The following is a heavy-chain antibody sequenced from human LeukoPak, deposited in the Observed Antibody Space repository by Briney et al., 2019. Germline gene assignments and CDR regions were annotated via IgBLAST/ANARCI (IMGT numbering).Heavy chain of an antibody. V-gene: IGHV3-48*01. D-gene: IGHD6-13*01. CDR1: GFTFSSYS. Sequence: GGSLRLSCAASGFTFSSYSMNWVRQAPGKGLEWVSYISSSSSTIYYADSVKGRFTISRDNSKNTLYLQMNSLRAEDTAVYYCARERAAGYYYYGMDVWGQGTTVTVSS. J-gene: IGHJ6*02. CDR3: ARERAAGYYYYGMDV. CDR2: ISSSSSTI.